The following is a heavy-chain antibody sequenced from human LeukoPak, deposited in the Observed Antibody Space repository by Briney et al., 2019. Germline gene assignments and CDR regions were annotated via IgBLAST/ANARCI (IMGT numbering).Heavy chain of an antibody. CDR3: ARRQHFDY. J-gene: IGHJ4*02. V-gene: IGHV3-48*03. Sequence: GGSLRLSCAASGFTFSSYEMNWVRQAPGKGLEWVSYISGSGSTIYYADSVKGRFTISRDNAKNSLYLQTNSLRAEDTAVYYCARRQHFDYWGQGTLVTVSS. CDR1: GFTFSSYE. CDR2: ISGSGSTI. D-gene: IGHD6-13*01.